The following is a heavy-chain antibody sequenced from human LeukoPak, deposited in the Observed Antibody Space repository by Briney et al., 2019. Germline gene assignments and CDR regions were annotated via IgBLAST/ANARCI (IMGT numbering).Heavy chain of an antibody. V-gene: IGHV1-8*01. D-gene: IGHD3-22*01. Sequence: GASVKVSCKASGYTFTSYDINWVRQATGQGLEWMGWMNPNSGNTGYAQKFQGRVTMTRNTSISTAYMELSSLRSEDTAVYYCASFLLYYYDSSGYSNPASEYGMDVWGQGTTVTVSS. CDR1: GYTFTSYD. CDR2: MNPNSGNT. J-gene: IGHJ6*02. CDR3: ASFLLYYYDSSGYSNPASEYGMDV.